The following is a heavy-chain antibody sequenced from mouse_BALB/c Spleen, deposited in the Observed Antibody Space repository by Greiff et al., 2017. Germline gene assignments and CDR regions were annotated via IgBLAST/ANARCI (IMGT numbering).Heavy chain of an antibody. CDR3: ARLATGTSAMDY. D-gene: IGHD4-1*02. J-gene: IGHJ4*01. V-gene: IGHV5-6-2*01. Sequence: EVMLVESGGGLVKLGGSLKLSCAASGFTFSSYYMSWVRQTPEKRLELVAAINSNGGSTYYPDTVKGRFTISRDNAKNTLYLQMSSLKSEDTALYYCARLATGTSAMDYWGQGTSVTVSS. CDR2: INSNGGST. CDR1: GFTFSSYY.